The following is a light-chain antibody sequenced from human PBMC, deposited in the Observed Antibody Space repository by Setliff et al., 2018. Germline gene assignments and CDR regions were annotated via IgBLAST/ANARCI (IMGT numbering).Light chain of an antibody. Sequence: QSVLTQSPSVSGTPGQRVTISCSGSSSNIGSNTVNWYQQLPGTAPKLLIYSNNQRPSGVPDRFSGSKSGTSASLAISGLQSEDEADYYCAAWDDSLNGPVFGTGTKVTVL. V-gene: IGLV1-44*01. CDR3: AAWDDSLNGPV. J-gene: IGLJ1*01. CDR1: SSNIGSNT. CDR2: SNN.